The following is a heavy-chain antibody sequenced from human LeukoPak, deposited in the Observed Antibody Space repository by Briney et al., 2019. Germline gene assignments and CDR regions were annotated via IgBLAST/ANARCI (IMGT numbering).Heavy chain of an antibody. CDR1: GFTFSSYS. V-gene: IGHV3-21*01. CDR2: ISSSSSYI. D-gene: IGHD2-2*01. CDR3: ARETQLGSYAAFDI. J-gene: IGHJ3*02. Sequence: PGGSLRLSCAASGFTFSSYSMNWVRQAPGKGLEWVSSISSSSSYIYYADSVKGRFTISRDNAKNSLYLQMNSLRAEDTAVYYCARETQLGSYAAFDIWGQGTMVTVSS.